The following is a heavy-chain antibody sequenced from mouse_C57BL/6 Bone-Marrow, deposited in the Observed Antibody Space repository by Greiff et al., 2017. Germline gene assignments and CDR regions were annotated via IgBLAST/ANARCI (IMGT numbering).Heavy chain of an antibody. CDR3: ADYDGYYFDY. D-gene: IGHD2-4*01. CDR2: IHPNSGST. Sequence: QVQLKQPGAELVKPGASVKLSCKASGYTFTSSWMHWVKQRPGQGLEWIGMIHPNSGSTNYNEKFKSKATLTVDKSSSTAYMQLSSLTSEDSAVYYCADYDGYYFDYWGQGTTLTVST. J-gene: IGHJ2*01. V-gene: IGHV1-64*01. CDR1: GYTFTSSW.